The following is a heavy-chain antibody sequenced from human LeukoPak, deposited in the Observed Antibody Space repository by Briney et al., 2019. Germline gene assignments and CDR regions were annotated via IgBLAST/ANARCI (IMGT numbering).Heavy chain of an antibody. V-gene: IGHV3-23*01. J-gene: IGHJ3*02. Sequence: PGGSLRLSCAASGFTFSSYAMSWVRQAPGKGLEWVSAISGSGGSTYYADSVKGRYTISRDNSKNTLYPQMNSLRAEDTAVYYCAKVVGYSDGHDAFDIWGQGTMVTVSS. CDR2: ISGSGGST. CDR3: AKVVGYSDGHDAFDI. CDR1: GFTFSSYA. D-gene: IGHD5-18*01.